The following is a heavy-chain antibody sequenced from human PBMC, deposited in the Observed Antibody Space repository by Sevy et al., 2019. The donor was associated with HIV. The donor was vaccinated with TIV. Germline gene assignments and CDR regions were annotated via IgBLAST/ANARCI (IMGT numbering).Heavy chain of an antibody. Sequence: GGSLRLSCAASQFTFRDYTMNWVRQTPGKGLEWISYISSGSSYIRYADSVKGRFTISGDNAENSLYLQMNRLRAEDTGVYFCARDRDYYGSGTYDYWGQGTLVTVSS. CDR2: ISSGSSYI. V-gene: IGHV3-21*06. CDR3: ARDRDYYGSGTYDY. J-gene: IGHJ4*02. D-gene: IGHD3-10*01. CDR1: QFTFRDYT.